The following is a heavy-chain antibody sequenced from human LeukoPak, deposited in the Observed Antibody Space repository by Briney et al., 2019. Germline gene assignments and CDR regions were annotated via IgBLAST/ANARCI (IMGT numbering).Heavy chain of an antibody. J-gene: IGHJ4*02. CDR1: GGSFSGYY. CDR3: ARAHGYDIGGY. CDR2: INHSGST. Sequence: DPSETLSLTCAVYGGSFSGYYWSWIRQPPGKGLEWIGEINHSGSTNYNPSLKSRVTISVDTSKNQFSLKLSSVTAADTAVYYCARAHGYDIGGYWGQGTLVTVSS. D-gene: IGHD3-3*01. V-gene: IGHV4-34*01.